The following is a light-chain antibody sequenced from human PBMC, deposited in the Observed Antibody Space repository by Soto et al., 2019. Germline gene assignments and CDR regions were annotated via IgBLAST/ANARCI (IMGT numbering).Light chain of an antibody. CDR3: QQSYRTPYT. Sequence: DIQMTQSPSSLSASVGDRVTITCRASQSISSYLNWYQQKPGKAPNLLIYAASSLQSGVPSRLSGSGSGTDFPLTISSLQPEDFATYYCQQSYRTPYTFGQGTQLEIK. CDR1: QSISSY. V-gene: IGKV1-39*01. CDR2: AAS. J-gene: IGKJ2*01.